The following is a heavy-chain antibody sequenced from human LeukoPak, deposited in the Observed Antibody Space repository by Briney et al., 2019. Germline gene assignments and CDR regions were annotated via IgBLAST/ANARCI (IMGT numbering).Heavy chain of an antibody. CDR3: ASLWGSPGIAAAGTDFDY. Sequence: ASVKVSCKASGGTVSSYAISWVRQAPGQALEWMGGIIPIFGTANYAQKFQGRVTITADESTSTAYMELSSLRSEDTAVYYCASLWGSPGIAAAGTDFDYWGQGTLVTVSS. V-gene: IGHV1-69*13. D-gene: IGHD6-13*01. CDR1: GGTVSSYA. CDR2: IIPIFGTA. J-gene: IGHJ4*02.